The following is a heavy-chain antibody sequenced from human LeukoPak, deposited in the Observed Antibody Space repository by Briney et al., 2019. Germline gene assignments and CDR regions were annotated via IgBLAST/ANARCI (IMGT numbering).Heavy chain of an antibody. Sequence: AGSLRLSCAASGFTFTTYTIHWVRQAPGKGLEYVSAVVGNGGTTYYANSVKGRFTISRDNSKNTVYLQMGSLRAEDTVVYYCARERAFYYFDYWGQGALVTVSS. J-gene: IGHJ4*02. CDR1: GFTFTTYT. V-gene: IGHV3-64*01. CDR2: VVGNGGTT. CDR3: ARERAFYYFDY.